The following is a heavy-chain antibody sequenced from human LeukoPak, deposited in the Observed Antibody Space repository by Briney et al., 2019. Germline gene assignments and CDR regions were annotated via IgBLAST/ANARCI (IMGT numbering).Heavy chain of an antibody. CDR3: ARDFLRQEGDTRFYYYYMDV. CDR2: INDSGRK. V-gene: IGHV4-4*02. CDR1: GGSISRNTW. J-gene: IGHJ6*03. Sequence: SGTLSLTCAVSGGSISRNTWWSWARQPPGKGLEWIAEINDSGRKNYNPSLKSRVTISVDKSKNQFSLTLTTVTEADTAVYFCARDFLRQEGDTRFYYYYMDVWGKGTTVTVSS. D-gene: IGHD3-16*01.